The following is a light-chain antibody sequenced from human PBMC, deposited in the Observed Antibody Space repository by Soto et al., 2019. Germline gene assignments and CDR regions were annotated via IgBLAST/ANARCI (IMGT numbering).Light chain of an antibody. Sequence: LSKSPRSLPFSPGERATLSSRASQSVSSSYLAWYQQKPGQAPRLLIYGASSRATGIPDRFTGSGSGTDFTLTISRLEPEDFAVFYCHQYGSSSQTFGQGTKVDIK. J-gene: IGKJ1*01. CDR1: QSVSSSY. V-gene: IGKV3-20*01. CDR3: HQYGSSSQT. CDR2: GAS.